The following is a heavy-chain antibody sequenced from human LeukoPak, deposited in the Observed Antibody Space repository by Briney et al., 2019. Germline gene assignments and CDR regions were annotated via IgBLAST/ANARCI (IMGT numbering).Heavy chain of an antibody. CDR2: INHSGST. V-gene: IGHV4-34*01. Sequence: SETLSLTCAVYGGSFSGYYWSWIRQPPGKGLEWIGEINHSGSTNYNPSLKSRVTISVDTSKNQFSLKLGSVTAADTAVYYCARGSPYCGGDCHYYYYYYMDVWGKGTTVTVSS. CDR1: GGSFSGYY. CDR3: ARGSPYCGGDCHYYYYYYMDV. J-gene: IGHJ6*03. D-gene: IGHD2-21*02.